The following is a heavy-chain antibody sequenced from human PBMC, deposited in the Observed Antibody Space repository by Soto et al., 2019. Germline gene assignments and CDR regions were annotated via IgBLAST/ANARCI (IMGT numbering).Heavy chain of an antibody. CDR1: GGTFSSYA. CDR3: ASTVVAATPYYYYGMDV. Sequence: QVQLVQSGAEVKKPGSSVKVSCKASGGTFSSYAISWVRQAPGQGLECMGGVIPIFGTANYAQKFQGRVTITADESTSTAYMELSSMRSEDTAVYYCASTVVAATPYYYYGMDVWGQGTTVTVSS. V-gene: IGHV1-69*12. J-gene: IGHJ6*02. CDR2: VIPIFGTA. D-gene: IGHD2-15*01.